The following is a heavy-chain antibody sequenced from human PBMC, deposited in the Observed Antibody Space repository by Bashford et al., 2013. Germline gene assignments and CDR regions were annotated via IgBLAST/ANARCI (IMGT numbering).Heavy chain of an antibody. Sequence: GGSLRLSCAASGFTLSTYWMHWVRRAPGRGLVWVARTNEDGSITDYADSVRGRFTISRDNAKNTLYLEMNNLRAEDTAVYYCARDLSGSWDYWGQGTLVTVSS. J-gene: IGHJ4*02. D-gene: IGHD3-16*02. CDR1: GFTLSTYW. V-gene: IGHV3-74*01. CDR2: TNEDGSIT. CDR3: ARDLSGSWDY.